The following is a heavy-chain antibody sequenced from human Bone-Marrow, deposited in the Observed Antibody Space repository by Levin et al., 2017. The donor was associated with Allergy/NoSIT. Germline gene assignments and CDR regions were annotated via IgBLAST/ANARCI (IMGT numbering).Heavy chain of an antibody. CDR3: AKDRIAARPKYYYYYGMDG. V-gene: IGHV3-30*18. Sequence: GESLKISCAASGFTFSSYGMHWVRQAPGKGLEWVAVISYDGSNKYYADSVKGRFTISRDNSKNTLYLQMNSLRAEDTAVYYCAKDRIAARPKYYYYYGMDGWGQGTTVTVSS. CDR2: ISYDGSNK. D-gene: IGHD6-6*01. CDR1: GFTFSSYG. J-gene: IGHJ6*02.